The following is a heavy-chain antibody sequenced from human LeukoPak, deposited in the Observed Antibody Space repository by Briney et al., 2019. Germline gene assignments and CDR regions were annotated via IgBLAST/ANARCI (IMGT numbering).Heavy chain of an antibody. CDR1: GGTFSSYA. V-gene: IGHV1-69*04. CDR2: IIPILGIA. J-gene: IGHJ5*02. D-gene: IGHD1-26*01. Sequence: SVKVPCKASGGTFSSYAISWVRQAPGQGLEWMGRIIPILGIANYAQKFQGRVTITADKSTSTAYMELSSLRSEDTAVYYCARDQIVGATSWFDPWGQGTLVTVSS. CDR3: ARDQIVGATSWFDP.